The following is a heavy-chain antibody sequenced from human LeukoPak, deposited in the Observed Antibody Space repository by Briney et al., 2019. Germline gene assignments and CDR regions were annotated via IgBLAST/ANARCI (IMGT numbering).Heavy chain of an antibody. J-gene: IGHJ6*02. D-gene: IGHD3-16*01. CDR2: IYYSGST. CDR1: GGSISSSYY. CDR3: AREGGNYYYYGMDV. V-gene: IGHV4-61*01. Sequence: SGTLSLTCAVSGGSISSSYYWSWIRQPPGKGLEWIGYIYYSGSTNYNPSLKSRVTISVDTSKNQFSLKLSSVTAADTAVYYCAREGGNYYYYGMDVWSQGTTVTVSS.